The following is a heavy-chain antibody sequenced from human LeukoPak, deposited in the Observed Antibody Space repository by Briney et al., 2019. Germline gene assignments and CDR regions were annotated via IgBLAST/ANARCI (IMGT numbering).Heavy chain of an antibody. V-gene: IGHV3-7*04. Sequence: GGSLRLSCAASGFTFSRYWMGWARQAPGKGLEWVATIKEDGGEKYYADSVKGRFTISRDNSKNTLYLQMNSLRAEDTAVYYCARMYYYDNSGYFDYWGQGTLVTVSS. CDR2: IKEDGGEK. J-gene: IGHJ4*02. CDR1: GFTFSRYW. D-gene: IGHD3-22*01. CDR3: ARMYYYDNSGYFDY.